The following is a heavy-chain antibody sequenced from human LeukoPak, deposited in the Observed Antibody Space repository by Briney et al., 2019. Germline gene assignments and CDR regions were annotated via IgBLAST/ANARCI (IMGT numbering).Heavy chain of an antibody. Sequence: ASVKVSCKASGYAFTGYYMHWVRQAPGQGLEWMGRINPNSGGTDYAQKFQGRVTMTSDTSISTAYMELSSLRSDDTAVYYCARRGYGGYYYMDVWGKGTTVTVSS. CDR3: ARRGYGGYYYMDV. CDR2: INPNSGGT. J-gene: IGHJ6*03. V-gene: IGHV1-2*06. CDR1: GYAFTGYY. D-gene: IGHD5-12*01.